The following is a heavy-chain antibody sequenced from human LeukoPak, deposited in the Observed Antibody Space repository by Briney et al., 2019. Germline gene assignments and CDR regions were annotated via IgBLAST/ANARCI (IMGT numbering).Heavy chain of an antibody. CDR3: ARDGSVDIVADGGFYYYYGMDV. CDR2: ISSSGSTI. CDR1: GFTFSSYE. Sequence: QPGGSLRLSCAASGFTFSSYEMNWVRQAPGKGLEWVSYISSSGSTIYYADSVKGRFTISRDNAKNSLYLQMNSLRAEDTAVYYCARDGSVDIVADGGFYYYYGMDVWGKGTTVTVSS. J-gene: IGHJ6*04. V-gene: IGHV3-48*03. D-gene: IGHD5-12*01.